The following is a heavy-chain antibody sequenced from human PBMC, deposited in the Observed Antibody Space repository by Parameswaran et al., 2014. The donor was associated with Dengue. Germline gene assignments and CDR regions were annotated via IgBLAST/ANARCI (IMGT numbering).Heavy chain of an antibody. D-gene: IGHD3-9*01. CDR2: ISYDGSNK. J-gene: IGHJ6*03. V-gene: IGHV3-30-3*01. CDR3: ARGDILTDYYYYMDV. Sequence: WIRQPQEGLEWVAVISYDGSNKYYADSVKGRFTISRDNSKNTLYLQMNSLRAEDTAVYYCARGDILTDYYYYMDVWGKGTTVTVSS.